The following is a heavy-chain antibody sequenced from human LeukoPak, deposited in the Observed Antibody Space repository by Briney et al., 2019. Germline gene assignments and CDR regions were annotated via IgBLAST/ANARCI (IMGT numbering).Heavy chain of an antibody. CDR3: AREASNNWNVPANYFDY. V-gene: IGHV3-21*01. Sequence: GGSLRLSCAASGFTFSSYNMNWVRQAPGKGLEWVSFISSSSTYIYYADSVKGRFTISRDSAKNLLYLQMNSLRAEDTAVYYCAREASNNWNVPANYFDYWGQGTLVSVSS. CDR1: GFTFSSYN. CDR2: ISSSSTYI. D-gene: IGHD1-20*01. J-gene: IGHJ4*02.